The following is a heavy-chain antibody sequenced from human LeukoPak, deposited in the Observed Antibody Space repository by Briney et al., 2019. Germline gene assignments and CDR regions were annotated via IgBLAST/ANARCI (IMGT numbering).Heavy chain of an antibody. CDR1: GGSISSGGYS. CDR3: ARQTGSGLFILP. V-gene: IGHV4-30-4*07. Sequence: SQTLSLTCAVSGGSISSGGYSWTWIRQPPGKGLECIGHIYYSGTTYYNPSLKSRVTISLDTSKNQFSLRLTSVTAADTAVYYCARQTGSGLFILPGGQGTLVTVSS. D-gene: IGHD3/OR15-3a*01. CDR2: IYYSGTT. J-gene: IGHJ4*02.